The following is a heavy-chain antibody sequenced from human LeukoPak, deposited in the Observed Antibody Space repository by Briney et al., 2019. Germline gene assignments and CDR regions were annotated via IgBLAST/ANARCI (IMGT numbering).Heavy chain of an antibody. Sequence: GASVKVSCKASGYTFTGYYMHWVRQAPGQGLEWMGWINPNSGGTNYAQKFQGRVTMTRDTSISTTSMELSGLRSDDTAVYYCARENGAYRSGGSCYDAFDIWGQGTMVTVSS. CDR3: ARENGAYRSGGSCYDAFDI. CDR1: GYTFTGYY. CDR2: INPNSGGT. D-gene: IGHD2-15*01. V-gene: IGHV1-2*02. J-gene: IGHJ3*02.